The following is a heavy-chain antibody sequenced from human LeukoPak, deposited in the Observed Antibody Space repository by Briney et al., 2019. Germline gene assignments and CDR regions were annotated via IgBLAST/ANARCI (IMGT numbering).Heavy chain of an antibody. CDR1: GFTFSNYW. CDR2: INRDGSER. J-gene: IGHJ6*02. CDR3: ARRNAMDV. V-gene: IGHV3-7*03. Sequence: GGSLRLSCAASGFTFSNYWMTWVRQAPGKGLEWVANINRDGSERYYVDSVKGRFTISRDDAKSSLYLQMNSLRAEDTAVYYCARRNAMDVWGQGTTVSVFS.